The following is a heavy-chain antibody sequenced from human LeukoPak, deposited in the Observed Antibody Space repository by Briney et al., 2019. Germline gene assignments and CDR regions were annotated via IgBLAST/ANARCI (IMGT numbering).Heavy chain of an antibody. Sequence: SETLSLTCTVSGDFITASYWSWIRKPPGKGLEWIGYVYYSGSTEYNPSIRSRVTISLGMSKHQFSLNVTSVTAADTAVYYCATNTGTVFDYWGQGALVTVSS. V-gene: IGHV4-59*01. D-gene: IGHD7-27*01. J-gene: IGHJ4*02. CDR1: GDFITASY. CDR3: ATNTGTVFDY. CDR2: VYYSGST.